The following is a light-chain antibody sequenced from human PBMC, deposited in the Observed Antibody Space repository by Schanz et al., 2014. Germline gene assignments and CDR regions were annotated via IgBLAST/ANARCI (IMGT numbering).Light chain of an antibody. V-gene: IGLV2-14*03. J-gene: IGLJ2*01. CDR1: CSDIGGYNF. Sequence: QSALTQPASVSGSPGQSITISCTGTCSDIGGYNFVSWYQQHPGKAPKLMIYDVSNRPSGVSNRFSGSKSDNTASLTISGLQAEDEADYYCSSYAGSNFVVFGGGTKLTVL. CDR3: SSYAGSNFVV. CDR2: DVS.